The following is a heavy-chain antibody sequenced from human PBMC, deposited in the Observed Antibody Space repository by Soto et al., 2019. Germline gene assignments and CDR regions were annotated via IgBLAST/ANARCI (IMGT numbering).Heavy chain of an antibody. CDR2: ISSSSTTI. CDR3: ATSFITTIGTTA. J-gene: IGHJ4*02. V-gene: IGHV3-48*01. CDR1: GFTFSNFG. D-gene: IGHD1-1*01. Sequence: EVQLVESGGGLVQPGGSLRLSCEASGFTFSNFGINWVRQAPGKGLEWVSHISSSSTTIYYAESVKGRFTISRDNAKNSLYLQMYSLRGEDTDVYYCATSFITTIGTTAWGQGTLVTVSS.